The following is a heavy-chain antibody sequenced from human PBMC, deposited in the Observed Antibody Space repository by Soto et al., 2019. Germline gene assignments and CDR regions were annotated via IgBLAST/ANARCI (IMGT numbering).Heavy chain of an antibody. CDR1: GYTFTSYY. J-gene: IGHJ4*02. Sequence: ASVKVSCKASGYTFTSYYIHWVRQAPGQGLEWMGVFNPSGGSTGYAQKFQGRVTMTRGTSTSTVYMGLSSLRSEDTAVYYCGRVGLGGGFDYWGQGTRVTVSS. V-gene: IGHV1-46*01. CDR3: GRVGLGGGFDY. D-gene: IGHD3-16*01. CDR2: FNPSGGST.